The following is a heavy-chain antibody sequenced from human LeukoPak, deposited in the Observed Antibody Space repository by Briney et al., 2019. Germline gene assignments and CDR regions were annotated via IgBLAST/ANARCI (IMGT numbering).Heavy chain of an antibody. D-gene: IGHD6-6*01. J-gene: IGHJ3*02. V-gene: IGHV3-7*03. CDR2: IKQDGSEK. CDR1: GFTFSSYG. Sequence: GGSLSLSCAASGFTFSSYGLGWFRQAPGKGLKWVAKIKQDGSEKYYVDSVKGRFTISRDNAKNSLYLQMNSLRAEDTAVYYCASSSWVDAFDIWGQGTMVTVSS. CDR3: ASSSWVDAFDI.